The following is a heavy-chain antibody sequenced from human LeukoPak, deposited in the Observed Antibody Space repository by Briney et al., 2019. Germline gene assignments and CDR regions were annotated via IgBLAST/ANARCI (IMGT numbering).Heavy chain of an antibody. Sequence: HPGGSLRLSCAASKFTFSSYPMSWVRQAPGKGLEWVSTISGSGDTTYSTDSVKGRFIISRDNSKDTVFLQMNSLRVEDTAVYYCAKGDYDSSGMDPWGQGTLVTVSS. CDR3: AKGDYDSSGMDP. J-gene: IGHJ5*02. CDR2: ISGSGDTT. CDR1: KFTFSSYP. V-gene: IGHV3-23*01. D-gene: IGHD3-22*01.